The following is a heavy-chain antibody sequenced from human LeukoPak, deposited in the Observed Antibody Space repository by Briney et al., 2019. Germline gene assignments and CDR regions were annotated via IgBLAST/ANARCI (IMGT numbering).Heavy chain of an antibody. J-gene: IGHJ4*02. V-gene: IGHV4-39*07. D-gene: IGHD4-23*01. CDR3: ARADMTTVVKGFFDY. Sequence: PSETLSLTCTVSGGSISSSSYYWGWIRQPPGKGLEWIGSIYYSGSTYYNPSLKSRVTISVDTSKNQFSLKLSSVTAADTAVYYCARADMTTVVKGFFDYWGQGTLVTVSS. CDR2: IYYSGST. CDR1: GGSISSSSYY.